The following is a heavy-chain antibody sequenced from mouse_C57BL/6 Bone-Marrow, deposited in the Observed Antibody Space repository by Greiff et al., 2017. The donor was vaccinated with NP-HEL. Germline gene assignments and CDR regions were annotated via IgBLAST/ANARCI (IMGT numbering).Heavy chain of an antibody. V-gene: IGHV1-69*01. CDR3: ARSSTMDY. D-gene: IGHD2-1*01. CDR1: GYTFTSYW. CDR2: IDPYDSYT. Sequence: QVQLQQPGAELVMPGASVKLSCKASGYTFTSYWMHWVKQRPGQGLEWIGEIDPYDSYTNYNQKFKGKSTLTVDKSSSTAYMQLSSLTSEDSAVYYCARSSTMDYWGQGTTLTVSS. J-gene: IGHJ2*01.